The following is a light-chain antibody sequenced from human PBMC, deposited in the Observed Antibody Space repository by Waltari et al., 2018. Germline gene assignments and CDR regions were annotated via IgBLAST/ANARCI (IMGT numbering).Light chain of an antibody. Sequence: QSVLTQPPSVSAAPGQKVTISCSGSRSNIGNNYVSWYQQLPKTAPKVLIYDNDQRPSGIPDRFSGSKSGTSATLGITGLQTGDEAVYFCGTWDGSVCAVLFGGGTKLTVL. CDR3: GTWDGSVCAVL. CDR1: RSNIGNNY. J-gene: IGLJ2*01. CDR2: DND. V-gene: IGLV1-51*01.